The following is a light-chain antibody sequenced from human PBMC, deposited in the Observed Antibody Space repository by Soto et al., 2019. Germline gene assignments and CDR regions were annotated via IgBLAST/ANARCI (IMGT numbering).Light chain of an antibody. J-gene: IGKJ4*01. CDR1: QSVSNSH. Sequence: EIVLTQSPGALSLSPGERATLSCRASQSVSNSHSAWYQQKPGQAPRLLIHGASNRATGVSDRFSGSGSGTDFTLTITRLEPEDSAVYYCKLYDRSPLFGGGTKVEI. CDR3: KLYDRSPL. V-gene: IGKV3-20*01. CDR2: GAS.